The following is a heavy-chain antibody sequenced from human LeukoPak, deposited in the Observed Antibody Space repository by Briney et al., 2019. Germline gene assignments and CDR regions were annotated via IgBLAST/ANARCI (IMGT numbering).Heavy chain of an antibody. CDR2: IYSGGIT. V-gene: IGHV3-53*01. CDR1: GFTVSSSY. J-gene: IGHJ4*02. CDR3: AIHPIKQQLVLVDY. Sequence: GGSLRLSCAASGFTVSSSYVSWVRQAPGKGLEWVSVIYSGGITYYADSVKGRFTISRDNSKNTLYLQMNSLRAEDTAVYYCAIHPIKQQLVLVDYWGQGTLVTVSS. D-gene: IGHD6-13*01.